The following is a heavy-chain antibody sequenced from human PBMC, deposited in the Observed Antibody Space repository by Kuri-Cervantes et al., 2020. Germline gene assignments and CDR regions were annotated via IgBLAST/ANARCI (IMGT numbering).Heavy chain of an antibody. D-gene: IGHD6-13*01. CDR3: EKTDSSSWPPGWFDP. CDR1: GFTFSSYG. V-gene: IGHV3-30*18. CDR2: ISYDGSNK. Sequence: GESLKISCAASGFTFSSYGMHWVRQAPGKGLEWVAVISYDGSNKYYADSVKGRFTISRDNAKNSLYLQMNSLRAEDTALYYCEKTDSSSWPPGWFDPWGKGTLVTVSS. J-gene: IGHJ5*02.